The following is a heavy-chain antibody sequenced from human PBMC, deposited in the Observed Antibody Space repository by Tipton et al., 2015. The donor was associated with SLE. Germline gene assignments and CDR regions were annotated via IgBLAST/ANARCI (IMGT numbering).Heavy chain of an antibody. J-gene: IGHJ3*02. D-gene: IGHD4-23*01. Sequence: TLSLTCTVSGGSISSGSYYWTWIRQPAGKGLEWIGYIYSSGSTDYNPSLKSRVTVSLDTSKNQFSLTLSSVTAADTAVYYCARVRARWLDAFDIWGQGTMVTVSS. CDR1: GGSISSGSYY. V-gene: IGHV4-61*09. CDR3: ARVRARWLDAFDI. CDR2: IYSSGST.